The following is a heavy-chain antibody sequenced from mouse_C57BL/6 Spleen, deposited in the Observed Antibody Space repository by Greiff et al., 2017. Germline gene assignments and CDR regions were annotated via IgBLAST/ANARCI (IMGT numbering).Heavy chain of an antibody. CDR1: GYTFTSYW. Sequence: QVQLQQSGAELVKPGASVKMSCKASGYTFTSYWITWVKQRPGQGLEWIGDIYPGSGSPNYNEKFKSKATLTVDTSSSTAYMQLSSLTSEDSAVYYCARRDGRDYWYFDVWGTGTTVTVSS. D-gene: IGHD1-1*01. CDR3: ARRDGRDYWYFDV. CDR2: IYPGSGSP. V-gene: IGHV1-55*01. J-gene: IGHJ1*03.